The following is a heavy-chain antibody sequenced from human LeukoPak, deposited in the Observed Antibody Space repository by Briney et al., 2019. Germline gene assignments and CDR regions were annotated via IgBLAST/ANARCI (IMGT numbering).Heavy chain of an antibody. V-gene: IGHV1-2*02. J-gene: IGHJ4*02. CDR2: INPNSGGT. Sequence: GASVKVSCKASGYTFTGYYMHWVRQAPGQGLEWIGWINPNSGGTNYAQKFQGRVTMTRDTSINTAYMELSRLRSDDTAVYYCARGRDIAAAGTAIFDYWGQGTLVTVSS. CDR3: ARGRDIAAAGTAIFDY. D-gene: IGHD6-13*01. CDR1: GYTFTGYY.